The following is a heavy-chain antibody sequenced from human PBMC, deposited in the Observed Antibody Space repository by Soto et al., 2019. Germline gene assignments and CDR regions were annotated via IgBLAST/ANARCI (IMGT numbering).Heavy chain of an antibody. CDR1: GGSISSSSYY. J-gene: IGHJ5*02. V-gene: IGHV4-39*01. CDR3: ARRRLSGYYRRGWFDP. CDR2: IYYSGST. Sequence: QLQLQESGPGLVKPSETLSLTCTVSGGSISSSSYYWGWIRQPPGKGLEWIGSIYYSGSTYYNPSLKRRVTISVDTSKNQLSLKLSSVTAADTAVYYCARRRLSGYYRRGWFDPWGQGTLVTVSS. D-gene: IGHD3-3*01.